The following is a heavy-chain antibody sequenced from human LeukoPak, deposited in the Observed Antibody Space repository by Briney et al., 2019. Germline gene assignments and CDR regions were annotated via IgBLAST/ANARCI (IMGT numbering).Heavy chain of an antibody. D-gene: IGHD4-11*01. CDR3: ARELLQWPGSAYFDH. V-gene: IGHV4-59*01. CDR1: GGSISSYY. J-gene: IGHJ4*02. Sequence: PSETLSLTCTVSGGSISSYYCNWIRQPPGKGLEWIGFIYYSGSTNYNPSLKSRVTLSVDTSKNQFSLKLSSVTAADTAVYFCARELLQWPGSAYFDHWGQGTLVTVSS. CDR2: IYYSGST.